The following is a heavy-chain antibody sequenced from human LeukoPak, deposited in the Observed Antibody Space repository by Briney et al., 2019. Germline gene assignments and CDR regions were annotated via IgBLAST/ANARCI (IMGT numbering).Heavy chain of an antibody. J-gene: IGHJ5*02. CDR1: GGSISSSSYY. CDR3: ARVGITMVRGVSGRFDP. CDR2: IYYSGST. Sequence: SETLSLTCTVSGGSISSSSYYWGWLRQHPGKGLEWIGYIYYSGSTYYNPSLKSRVTISVDTSKNQFSLKLSSVTAADTAVYYCARVGITMVRGVSGRFDPWGQGTLVTVSS. D-gene: IGHD3-10*01. V-gene: IGHV4-31*03.